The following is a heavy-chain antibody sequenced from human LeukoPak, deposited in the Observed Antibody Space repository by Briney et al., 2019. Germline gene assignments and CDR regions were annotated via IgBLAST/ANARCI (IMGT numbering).Heavy chain of an antibody. CDR2: ITSSGSIT. CDR1: GFTFSDHY. CDR3: AKDGRALRTDEPWLDS. V-gene: IGHV3-11*01. Sequence: GGSLRLSCTASGFTFSDHYMSWFRLSPGKGLEWLSYITSSGSITDYADSVKGRFTISRDNAKSIVSLEMNSLRPDDTAIYYCAKDGRALRTDEPWLDSWGEGTLVTVSS. J-gene: IGHJ4*02. D-gene: IGHD1-26*01.